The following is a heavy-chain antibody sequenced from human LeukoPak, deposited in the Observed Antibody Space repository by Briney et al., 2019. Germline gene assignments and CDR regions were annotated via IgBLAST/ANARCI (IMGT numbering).Heavy chain of an antibody. CDR2: ISTSSSYI. Sequence: GGSLRLSCAASGFTFNTYSMNWVRQAPGKGLEWVSSISTSSSYIYYADSVRGRFTISRDNAKNSLYLQMNSLRAEDTAVYSCARGADGVSSNSRGWFDPWGQGTLVTVSS. J-gene: IGHJ5*02. V-gene: IGHV3-21*01. D-gene: IGHD2-15*01. CDR1: GFTFNTYS. CDR3: ARGADGVSSNSRGWFDP.